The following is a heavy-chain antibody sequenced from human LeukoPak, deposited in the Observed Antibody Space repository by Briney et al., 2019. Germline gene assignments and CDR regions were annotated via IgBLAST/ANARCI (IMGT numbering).Heavy chain of an antibody. Sequence: SQTLSLTCAISGDSVPGKSAAWNWIRQSPSRGLEWLGRTYYRSKWYNDYAVSVKSRISINPDTSKNQFSLQLNSVTPEDTAVYYCARVPGYSSSWYFDYWGQGTLVTVSS. V-gene: IGHV6-1*01. D-gene: IGHD6-13*01. CDR1: GDSVPGKSAA. J-gene: IGHJ4*02. CDR2: TYYRSKWYN. CDR3: ARVPGYSSSWYFDY.